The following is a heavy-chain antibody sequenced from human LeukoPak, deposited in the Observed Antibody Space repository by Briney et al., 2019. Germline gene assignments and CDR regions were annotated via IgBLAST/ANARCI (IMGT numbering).Heavy chain of an antibody. D-gene: IGHD2-21*02. CDR3: ARRSPLVAVTTAHYYDY. J-gene: IGHJ4*02. CDR2: ISYSGNT. Sequence: PSETLSLTCTVSGDSISSSNYFWGWIRQPPGKGLVWIGEISYSGNTYYNPSLKSRVTISMDTSKNQFSLNLNSVTASDTTVYYCARRSPLVAVTTAHYYDYWGPGTLVTVSS. CDR1: GDSISSSNYF. V-gene: IGHV4-39*01.